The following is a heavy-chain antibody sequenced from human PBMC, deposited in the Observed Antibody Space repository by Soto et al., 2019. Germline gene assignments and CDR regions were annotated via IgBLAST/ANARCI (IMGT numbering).Heavy chain of an antibody. J-gene: IGHJ3*02. V-gene: IGHV4-59*01. CDR3: ARVGRLTAEGDCSGGSCYSSYAFDI. Sequence: SETLSLTCTVSGGSISSYYWSWIRQPPGNGLEWIGYIYYSGSTNYNPSLKSRVTISVDTSKNQFSLKLSSVTAADTAVNYCARVGRLTAEGDCSGGSCYSSYAFDIWGQGTMVTVSS. CDR2: IYYSGST. D-gene: IGHD2-15*01. CDR1: GGSISSYY.